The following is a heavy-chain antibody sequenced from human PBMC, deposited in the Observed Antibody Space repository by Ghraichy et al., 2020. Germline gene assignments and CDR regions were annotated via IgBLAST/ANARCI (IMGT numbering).Heavy chain of an antibody. J-gene: IGHJ1*01. V-gene: IGHV4-34*01. Sequence: SETLSLTCAVYGGSFSGYYWTWIRQPPGKGLEWIGEINHSGSSTKYNPSLKSRVTISVDTSKNQFSLNLSSLTAADTAVYYCARGWESTGSGFQYWGQGTLVSVSS. CDR1: GGSFSGYY. CDR2: INHSGSST. CDR3: ARGWESTGSGFQY. D-gene: IGHD1-26*01.